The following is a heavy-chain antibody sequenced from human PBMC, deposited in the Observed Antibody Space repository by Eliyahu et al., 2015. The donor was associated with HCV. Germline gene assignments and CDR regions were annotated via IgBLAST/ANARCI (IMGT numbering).Heavy chain of an antibody. CDR1: GXTXXTYL. CDR3: ARPFMVGATHDAFDM. Sequence: QVQLVESGGGVVQPGRSLRXSCAAXGXTXXTYLMHWVRQAPGKGLEWVAVIWYDGSNKYYVDSVQGRFTISRDNSKNTLYLQMNSLRAEDTAVYYCARPFMVGATHDAFDMWGQGTMVTVSS. CDR2: IWYDGSNK. V-gene: IGHV3-33*01. D-gene: IGHD1-26*01. J-gene: IGHJ3*02.